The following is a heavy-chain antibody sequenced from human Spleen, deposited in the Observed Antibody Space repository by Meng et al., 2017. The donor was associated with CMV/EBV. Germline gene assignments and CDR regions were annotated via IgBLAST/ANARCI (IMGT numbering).Heavy chain of an antibody. J-gene: IGHJ4*02. Sequence: ASVKVSCKASGYTFNSYGITWVRQAPGQGLEWMGWISAYNGNTNYALKFQGRVTMTTDTSTSTAYMDLRSLTSDDTAVYYCARGSGYCSGGSCLGFYWGQGTLVTVSS. V-gene: IGHV1-18*01. CDR2: ISAYNGNT. CDR1: GYTFNSYG. CDR3: ARGSGYCSGGSCLGFY. D-gene: IGHD2-15*01.